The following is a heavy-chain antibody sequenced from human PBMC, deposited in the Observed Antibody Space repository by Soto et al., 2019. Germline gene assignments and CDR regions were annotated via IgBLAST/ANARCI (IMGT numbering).Heavy chain of an antibody. CDR2: INAGNVNT. CDR3: ATGAAAGYYYYGRDV. D-gene: IGHD6-13*01. Sequence: QVQLVQSGAEVKKPGASVKVSCKASGYTFTSYAMHWVRQAPGQRLEWMGWINAGNVNTKYSQKFQGIVTITRDTSASTAYMELSSLRSEDTAVYYCATGAAAGYYYYGRDVWGQGTTVTVSS. CDR1: GYTFTSYA. V-gene: IGHV1-3*01. J-gene: IGHJ6*02.